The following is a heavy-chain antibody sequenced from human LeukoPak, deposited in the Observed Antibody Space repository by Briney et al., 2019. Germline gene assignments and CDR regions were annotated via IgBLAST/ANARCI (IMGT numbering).Heavy chain of an antibody. J-gene: IGHJ4*02. Sequence: SVKVSCKASGGTFSSYAISWVRQAPGQGLEWMGGIIPIFGTANYAQKFQGRVTITADESTSTAYMELSSLRSEDTAVYYCARVKYCGGDCYSRFDYWGQGTLVTVSS. CDR2: IIPIFGTA. D-gene: IGHD2-21*01. CDR1: GGTFSSYA. V-gene: IGHV1-69*13. CDR3: ARVKYCGGDCYSRFDY.